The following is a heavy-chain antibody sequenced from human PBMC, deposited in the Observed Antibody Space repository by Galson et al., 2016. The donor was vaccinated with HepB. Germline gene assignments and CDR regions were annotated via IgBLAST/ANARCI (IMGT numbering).Heavy chain of an antibody. V-gene: IGHV1-8*01. CDR3: ARTTGRAVLTGYYFDS. D-gene: IGHD4/OR15-4a*01. CDR1: GYSFTTQD. CDR2: MNPNTGNT. J-gene: IGHJ4*02. Sequence: SVKVSCKASGYSFTTQDINWVREAPGQGLEWLGWMNPNTGNTGYAQNLQGRVTMTRNTSISTAYMELSSLTSDDTAVYYCARTTGRAVLTGYYFDSWGQGTLVAVS.